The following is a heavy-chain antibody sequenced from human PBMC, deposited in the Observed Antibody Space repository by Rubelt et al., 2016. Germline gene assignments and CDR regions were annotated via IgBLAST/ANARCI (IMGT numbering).Heavy chain of an antibody. J-gene: IGHJ4*02. D-gene: IGHD6-6*01. CDR2: IIPVFGTA. CDR3: ATTIAIRPYYFDY. Sequence: QVQLVQSGAEVKKPGSSVKVSCKASGGTFSSYAISWVRQAPGQGLEWMGGIIPVFGTANYAQKFQGRIRTTADESTSTAYMELSSLRSEDTAVYYCATTIAIRPYYFDYWGQGTLVTVSS. CDR1: GGTFSSYA. V-gene: IGHV1-69*01.